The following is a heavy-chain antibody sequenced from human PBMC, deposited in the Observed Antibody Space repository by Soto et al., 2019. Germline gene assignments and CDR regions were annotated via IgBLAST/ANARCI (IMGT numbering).Heavy chain of an antibody. CDR2: ISGSGGST. Sequence: LRLSCAASGFTFSSYAMSWVRQAPGKGLEWVSAISGSGGSTYYADSAKGRFTISRDNSKNTLYLQMNSLRAEDTAVYYCAKGIQLWLPFPFDYWGQGTLVTVSS. V-gene: IGHV3-23*01. CDR3: AKGIQLWLPFPFDY. J-gene: IGHJ4*02. D-gene: IGHD5-18*01. CDR1: GFTFSSYA.